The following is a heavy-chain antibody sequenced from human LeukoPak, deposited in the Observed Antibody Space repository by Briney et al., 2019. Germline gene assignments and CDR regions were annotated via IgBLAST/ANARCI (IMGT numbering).Heavy chain of an antibody. CDR3: ARAGCSNSWYNFDY. D-gene: IGHD6-13*01. CDR2: IYSSGKT. V-gene: IGHV3-53*01. J-gene: IGHJ4*02. CDR1: GFTVSSFY. Sequence: PGGSLRLSCEASGFTVSSFYMTWVRQAPGKGLEWVSVIYSSGKTYYADSVKGRFTISRDISKDTLYLQMNNLRADDTAVYYCARAGCSNSWYNFDYWGQGTLVTVSS.